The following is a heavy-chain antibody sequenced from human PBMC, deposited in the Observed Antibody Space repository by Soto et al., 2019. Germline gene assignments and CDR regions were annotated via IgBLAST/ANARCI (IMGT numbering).Heavy chain of an antibody. CDR1: GFTFSSYG. Sequence: GGSLRLSCAASGFTFSSYGMHWVRQAPGKGLEWVAVISYDGSNKYYADSVKGRFTISRDNSKNTLYLQMNSLRAEDTAVYYCAKNFGRYSGYDWSSYFDYWGQGTLVTVSS. V-gene: IGHV3-30*18. D-gene: IGHD5-12*01. CDR3: AKNFGRYSGYDWSSYFDY. CDR2: ISYDGSNK. J-gene: IGHJ4*02.